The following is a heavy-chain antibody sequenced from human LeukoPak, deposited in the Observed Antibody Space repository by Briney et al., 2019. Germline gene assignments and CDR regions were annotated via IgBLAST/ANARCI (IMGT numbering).Heavy chain of an antibody. D-gene: IGHD6-19*01. CDR2: IIPILGIA. Sequence: GASVKVSCKASGGTFSSYAISWVRQAPGQGLEWMGRIIPILGIANYAQKFQGRVTITEDKSTSTAYMELSSLRSEDTAVYYCAGSAIAVAGTVDYWGQGTLVTVSS. V-gene: IGHV1-69*04. J-gene: IGHJ4*02. CDR1: GGTFSSYA. CDR3: AGSAIAVAGTVDY.